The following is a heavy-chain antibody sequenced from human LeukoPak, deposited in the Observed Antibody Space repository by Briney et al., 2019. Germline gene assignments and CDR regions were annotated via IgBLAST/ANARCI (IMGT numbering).Heavy chain of an antibody. CDR1: GLTFREFA. V-gene: IGHV3-49*03. CDR3: SREWGNGNDLRPDS. D-gene: IGHD1-1*01. Sequence: PGGSLRLSCTSSGLTFREFAVSWFRQAPGKGLEWIGFIRSSIYGGTPKAAASVKGRFIFSRDDSKGVAYLRMNSSKTDDTAVYYCSREWGNGNDLRPDSWGLGTLVTVSS. CDR2: IRSSIYGGTP. J-gene: IGHJ4*02.